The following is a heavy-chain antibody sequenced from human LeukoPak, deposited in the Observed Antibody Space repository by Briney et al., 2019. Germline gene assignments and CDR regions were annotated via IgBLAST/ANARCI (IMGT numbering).Heavy chain of an antibody. V-gene: IGHV3-23*01. J-gene: IGHJ4*02. D-gene: IGHD3-22*01. CDR3: GKGVRELYYYDDY. Sequence: GGSLRLSCEASGFTFSSHAMSWVRQAPGKGLEWVSVIGGGGDDTYYADSVKGRFSISRDNSKNTLYLQMNALRAEDTAVYYCGKGVRELYYYDDYRGQGTLVTVSS. CDR2: IGGGGDDT. CDR1: GFTFSSHA.